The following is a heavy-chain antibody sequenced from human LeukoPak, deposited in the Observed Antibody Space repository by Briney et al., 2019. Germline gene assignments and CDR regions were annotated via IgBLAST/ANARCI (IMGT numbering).Heavy chain of an antibody. Sequence: GESLKISCKGSGYSFTSYWIGWVRQMPGKGLEWMGIIYPGDSDTRYSPSFQGQVTTSADKSISTAYLQWSSLKASDTAMYYCARQGTAMSYHVDYWGQGTLVTVSS. CDR3: ARQGTAMSYHVDY. D-gene: IGHD5-18*01. J-gene: IGHJ4*02. CDR2: IYPGDSDT. V-gene: IGHV5-51*01. CDR1: GYSFTSYW.